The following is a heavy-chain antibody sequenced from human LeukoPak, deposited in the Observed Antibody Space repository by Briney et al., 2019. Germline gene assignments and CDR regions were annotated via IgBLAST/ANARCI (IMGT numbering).Heavy chain of an antibody. CDR1: GFTIDDYA. V-gene: IGHV3-9*01. Sequence: GRSLRLSCAASGFTIDDYAMHWVRHVPGKGLEWVSGITWNTFRIDYEESVKGRFIISRDNAKNSLYLQMNNLKEEDTALYYCAKDSRKWSGETQYYGMDVWGQGTTVIVTS. J-gene: IGHJ6*02. CDR2: ITWNTFRI. D-gene: IGHD3-10*01. CDR3: AKDSRKWSGETQYYGMDV.